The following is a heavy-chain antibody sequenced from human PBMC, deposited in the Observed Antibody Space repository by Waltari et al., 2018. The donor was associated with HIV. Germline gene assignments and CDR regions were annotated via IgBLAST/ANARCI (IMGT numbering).Heavy chain of an antibody. CDR3: AREDYSGYVGHAFDI. D-gene: IGHD5-12*01. CDR2: ISRSSSFI. CDR1: GFTFSFSSYT. J-gene: IGHJ3*02. V-gene: IGHV3-21*02. Sequence: QLVESGGGLVKPGGSLRLSCGASGFTFSFSSYTMNWVRQARGRGLEWVAYISRSSSFIYSADSVKGRFTISRDNVKNSLYLQMNSLRTEDTAVYYCAREDYSGYVGHAFDIWGQGTMVTVSS.